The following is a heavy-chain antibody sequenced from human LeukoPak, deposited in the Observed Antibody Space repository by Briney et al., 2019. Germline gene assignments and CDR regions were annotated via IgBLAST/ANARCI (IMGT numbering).Heavy chain of an antibody. J-gene: IGHJ4*02. D-gene: IGHD2-8*01. Sequence: GGSLRLSCAASGFTFSSYDISWVRQAPGKVLEWVSGISGSGGSTYYADSVKGRFTISRDNSKNTLYLQMNSLRAEDTAVYYCAKDRSCTNGVCHGDFDYWGQGTLVIVSS. CDR2: ISGSGGST. V-gene: IGHV3-23*01. CDR3: AKDRSCTNGVCHGDFDY. CDR1: GFTFSSYD.